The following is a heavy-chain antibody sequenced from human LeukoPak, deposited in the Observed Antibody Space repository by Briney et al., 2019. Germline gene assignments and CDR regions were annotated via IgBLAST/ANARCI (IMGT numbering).Heavy chain of an antibody. CDR2: ISWNSGSI. J-gene: IGHJ4*02. D-gene: IGHD4-11*01. Sequence: GGSLRLSCAASGFTFDDYAMHWVRQAPGKGLEWVSGISWNSGSIGYADSVKGRFTISRDNAKNSLYLQMNSLRAEDTALYHCAKDITYSNRYYFDYWGQGTLVTVSS. V-gene: IGHV3-9*01. CDR1: GFTFDDYA. CDR3: AKDITYSNRYYFDY.